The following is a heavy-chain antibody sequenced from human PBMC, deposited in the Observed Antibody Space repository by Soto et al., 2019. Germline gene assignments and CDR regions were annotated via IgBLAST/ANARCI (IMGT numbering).Heavy chain of an antibody. J-gene: IGHJ4*02. CDR2: INHSGST. D-gene: IGHD6-6*01. CDR1: GGSFSGYY. V-gene: IGHV4-34*01. CDR3: ARGSSKLGSGTGGY. Sequence: SETLSLTCAVYGGSFSGYYWSWIRQPPGKGLEWIGEINHSGSTNYDPSLKSRVTISVDTSKNQLYLKLSSVTAADTAVYHCARGSSKLGSGTGGYWGQGNLVTVSS.